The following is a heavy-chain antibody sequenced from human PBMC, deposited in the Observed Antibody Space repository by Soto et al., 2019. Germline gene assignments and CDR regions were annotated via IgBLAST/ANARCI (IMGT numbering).Heavy chain of an antibody. CDR1: GYTFTRYG. CDR2: INTYNGNT. J-gene: IGHJ6*02. V-gene: IGHV1-18*01. Sequence: QVQLVQSGAEVKNPGASVKVSCKASGYTFTRYGIGWARQAPGQGLEWMGWINTYNGNTNYAQNVQGRVTLTTDTSTRTAYMELRSLRCNDTAIYYCAMVDVYVTPSPQDVWGQGTTVIVSS. D-gene: IGHD3-16*01. CDR3: AMVDVYVTPSPQDV.